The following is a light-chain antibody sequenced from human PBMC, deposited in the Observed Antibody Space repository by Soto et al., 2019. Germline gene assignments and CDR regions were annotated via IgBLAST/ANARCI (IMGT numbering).Light chain of an antibody. Sequence: ALTQPASVSESPGQSITISCTGTSNDVANNKFVSWYRQSPGKGPKLLIYEDRRRPPGVSNRFSASKSGNTASLTISGLQAEDEADYYCSAYTTSIALYVFGAGTKVTVL. CDR1: SNDVANNKF. CDR3: SAYTTSIALYV. CDR2: EDR. V-gene: IGLV2-14*02. J-gene: IGLJ1*01.